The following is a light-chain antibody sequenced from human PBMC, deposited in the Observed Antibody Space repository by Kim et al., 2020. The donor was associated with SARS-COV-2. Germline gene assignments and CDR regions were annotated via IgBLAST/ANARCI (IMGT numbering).Light chain of an antibody. CDR3: QKYDSAPWT. V-gene: IGKV1-27*01. Sequence: ASVGDEVTIACRASQGISNYLAWYQQKPGKAPKLLIYATSTLQSGVPSRFRGSRSGTDFTLIITRLQPEDVATYYCQKYDSAPWTFDQGTKVDIK. CDR1: QGISNY. J-gene: IGKJ1*01. CDR2: ATS.